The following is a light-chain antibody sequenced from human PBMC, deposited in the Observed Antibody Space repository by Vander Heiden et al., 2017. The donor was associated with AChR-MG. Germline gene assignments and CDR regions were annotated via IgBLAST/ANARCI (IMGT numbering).Light chain of an antibody. Sequence: APPAGTLSLSPEEGATLSCRASQSVSSSYLAWYQQKAGQAPRLLICGASSRAAGIPDRFSGSGSGTDFTLTISRLEPEDFAVYYCHQDGSSPRTFGQGTKVEIK. CDR1: QSVSSSY. V-gene: IGKV3-20*01. J-gene: IGKJ1*01. CDR3: HQDGSSPRT. CDR2: GAS.